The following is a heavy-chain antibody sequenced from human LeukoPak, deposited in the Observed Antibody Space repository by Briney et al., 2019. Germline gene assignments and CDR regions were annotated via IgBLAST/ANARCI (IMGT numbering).Heavy chain of an antibody. CDR2: ISSSSSYI. CDR3: ARAKNYYGSGSYI. D-gene: IGHD3-10*01. V-gene: IGHV3-21*01. J-gene: IGHJ4*02. CDR1: GFTFSSYS. Sequence: GGSLRLSCAASGFTFSSYSMNWVRQAPGKGLEWVSSISSSSSYIYYADSVKGRFTISRDNAKNSLYLQMNSLRAEDTAVYYCARAKNYYGSGSYIWGQGTLVTVSS.